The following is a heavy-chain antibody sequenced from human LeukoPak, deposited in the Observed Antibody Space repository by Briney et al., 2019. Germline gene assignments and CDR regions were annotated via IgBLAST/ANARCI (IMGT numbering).Heavy chain of an antibody. CDR1: GFILSTAW. CDR3: TTEGPHSSASSFDH. J-gene: IGHJ4*02. Sequence: GGSLRLSCAAFGFILSTAWMSWVRQAPGKGLEWVGRIKSKTDGGTTDYATPMKGRFSFSRDDSKTTLYLQMNSLKTEDTAVYYCTTEGPHSSASSFDHWGQGTLVTVSS. V-gene: IGHV3-15*01. D-gene: IGHD2-2*01. CDR2: IKSKTDGGTT.